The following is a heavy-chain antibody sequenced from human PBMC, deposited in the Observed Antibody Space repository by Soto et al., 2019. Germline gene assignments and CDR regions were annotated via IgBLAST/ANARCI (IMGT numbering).Heavy chain of an antibody. CDR2: ISYDGSNK. CDR1: GFTFSSYG. D-gene: IGHD2-15*01. J-gene: IGHJ5*02. Sequence: QVQLVESGGGVVQPGRSLRLSCAASGFTFSSYGMHWVRQAPGKGLEWVAVISYDGSNKYYADSVKGRFTISRDNSKNXLXLXTNSLRAEDTAVYYCAKNSRAEYCSGGSCYLNWFDPWGQGTLVTVSS. CDR3: AKNSRAEYCSGGSCYLNWFDP. V-gene: IGHV3-30*18.